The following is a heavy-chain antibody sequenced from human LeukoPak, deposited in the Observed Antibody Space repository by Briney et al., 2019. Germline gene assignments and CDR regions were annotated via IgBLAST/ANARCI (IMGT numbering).Heavy chain of an antibody. Sequence: GGSLRLSCAASGITFSSYAMHWVRQAPGKGLEWVVVISYDGSNKYYADSVKGRFTISRDNSKNTLYLQMNSLRAEDTAVYYCARVMGRYCSSTSCYVDYWGQGTLVTVSS. CDR1: GITFSSYA. D-gene: IGHD2-2*01. V-gene: IGHV3-30*01. CDR3: ARVMGRYCSSTSCYVDY. CDR2: ISYDGSNK. J-gene: IGHJ4*02.